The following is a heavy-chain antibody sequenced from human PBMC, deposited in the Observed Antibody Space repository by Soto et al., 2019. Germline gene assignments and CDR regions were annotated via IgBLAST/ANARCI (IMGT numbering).Heavy chain of an antibody. CDR1: GLQFIDAG. CDR2: IKSKTDGGTR. V-gene: IGHV3-15*01. J-gene: IGHJ4*02. CDR3: TCLHYDILTGSKWHYFDY. D-gene: IGHD3-9*01. Sequence: GGSLSLSYSAAGLQFIDAGVIWIRPDQGKGPECVGRIKSKTDGGTRDYAAPVKGRVTISRDDSKNTLYLQMNSLKTEDTAVYYCTCLHYDILTGSKWHYFDYWGQGTLVTLSS.